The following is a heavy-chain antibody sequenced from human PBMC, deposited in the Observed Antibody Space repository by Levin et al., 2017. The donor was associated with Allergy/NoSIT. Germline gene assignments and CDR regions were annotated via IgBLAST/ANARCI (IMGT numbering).Heavy chain of an antibody. CDR2: IKQDGSEK. J-gene: IGHJ4*02. Sequence: GGSLRLSCAASGFTFSSNWMSWVRQAPGKGLEWVANIKQDGSEKYYVDSVKGRFTISRDNAKNSLYLQMNSLRAEDTAVYYCARDGGGGSYYWGQGTLVTVSS. CDR1: GFTFSSNW. V-gene: IGHV3-7*01. D-gene: IGHD2-21*01. CDR3: ARDGGGGSYY.